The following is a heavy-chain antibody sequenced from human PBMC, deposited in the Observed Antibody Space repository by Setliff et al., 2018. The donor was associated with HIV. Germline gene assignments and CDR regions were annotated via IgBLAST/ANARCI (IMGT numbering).Heavy chain of an antibody. V-gene: IGHV4-31*03. CDR3: ARVLNPSDAFDI. CDR2: NYYSGSS. J-gene: IGHJ3*02. Sequence: SETLSLTCSVSGGSISSGYYYWSWIRQHPGKGLEWIGYNYYSGSSYYNPSLKSRVTISVDTSKNQFSVKLSSVTAADTAVYYCARVLNPSDAFDIWGQGTMVTV. CDR1: GGSISSGYYY.